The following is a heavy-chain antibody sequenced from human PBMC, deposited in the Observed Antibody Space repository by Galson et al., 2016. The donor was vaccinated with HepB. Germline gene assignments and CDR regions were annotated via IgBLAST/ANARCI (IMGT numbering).Heavy chain of an antibody. J-gene: IGHJ6*02. Sequence: SLRLSCAASGFTFSSYAMSWVRQAPGKGLEWVSVVRGSNTGSSGRISYAESVKGRFTISRDNSKDTLYLQMYSLRDEDTAVYYCAKGYGMDAWGQGTTVTVSS. V-gene: IGHV3-23*01. CDR3: AKGYGMDA. CDR2: VRGSNTGSSGRI. CDR1: GFTFSSYA.